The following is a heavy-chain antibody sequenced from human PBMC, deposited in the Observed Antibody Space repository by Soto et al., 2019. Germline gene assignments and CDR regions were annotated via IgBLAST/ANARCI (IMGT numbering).Heavy chain of an antibody. V-gene: IGHV3-30-3*01. CDR2: ISYDGSNK. CDR3: ARSPSGSFSSFDY. CDR1: GFTFSSYA. J-gene: IGHJ4*02. D-gene: IGHD1-26*01. Sequence: QVQLVESGGGVVQPGRSLRLSCAASGFTFSSYAMHWVRQAPGKGLEWVAVISYDGSNKYYADSVKGRFTISRDNSKNTLYLQMNSLRAEDTAVYYCARSPSGSFSSFDYWGQGTLVTVSS.